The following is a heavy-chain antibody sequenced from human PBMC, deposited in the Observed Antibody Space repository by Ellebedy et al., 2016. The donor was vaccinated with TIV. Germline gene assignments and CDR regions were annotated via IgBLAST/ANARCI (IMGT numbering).Heavy chain of an antibody. D-gene: IGHD3-22*01. Sequence: MPSETLSLTCAVYGGSFTGYFWSWIRQPPGRGLEWIGEINHSKIPNYNPSLKSRVTISVDTSKNQFSLKLSSVTAADTAVYYCARGLMGYDSSGYYYRFNFDYWGQGTLVTVSS. J-gene: IGHJ4*02. CDR3: ARGLMGYDSSGYYYRFNFDY. V-gene: IGHV4-34*01. CDR1: GGSFTGYF. CDR2: INHSKIP.